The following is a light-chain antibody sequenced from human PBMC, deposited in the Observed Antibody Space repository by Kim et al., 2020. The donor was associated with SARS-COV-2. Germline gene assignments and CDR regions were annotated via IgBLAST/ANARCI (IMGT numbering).Light chain of an antibody. Sequence: DIQMTQSPSTLSASVGDRVTITCRASQTIDTWLAWYQHKPGKAPKLLIYKASRLESGVPSRFSGSGSGTEFSFTISSLQPDDLGTYYCHQYHSHSYSFGQGTKLEIK. CDR3: HQYHSHSYS. V-gene: IGKV1-5*03. CDR1: QTIDTW. CDR2: KAS. J-gene: IGKJ2*01.